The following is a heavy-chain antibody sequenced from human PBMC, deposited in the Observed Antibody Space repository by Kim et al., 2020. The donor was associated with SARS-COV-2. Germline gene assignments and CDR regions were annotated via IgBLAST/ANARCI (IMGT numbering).Heavy chain of an antibody. CDR3: AKHTFHHFDC. CDR1: GFPFSFSW. D-gene: IGHD3-3*02. J-gene: IGHJ4*02. Sequence: GGSLRLSCAASGFPFSFSWMTWVRQAPGKGLEWVANILQDGSEYYVDSVKGRFTVSRDNAKNTVFLQMNSLRADDTAVYFCAKHTFHHFDCWGQGTLVTV. CDR2: ILQDGSE. V-gene: IGHV3-7*03.